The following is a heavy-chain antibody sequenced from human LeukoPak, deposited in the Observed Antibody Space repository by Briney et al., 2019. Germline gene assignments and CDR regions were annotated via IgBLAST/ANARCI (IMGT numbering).Heavy chain of an antibody. CDR2: NYWDDYK. CDR3: AHSRGIFWFDH. D-gene: IGHD3-10*01. V-gene: IGHV2-5*02. CDR1: GFSRRTRGEG. J-gene: IGHJ5*02. Sequence: SGPTLSKPTPTLTLTCNFSGFSRRTRGEGVGWIRQPPAKALEWLSLNYWDDYKRYIPSLKSRLTITNDTSKNQVVLTMTNMYPVDTATYYCAHSRGIFWFDHWGQGTLVTVSS.